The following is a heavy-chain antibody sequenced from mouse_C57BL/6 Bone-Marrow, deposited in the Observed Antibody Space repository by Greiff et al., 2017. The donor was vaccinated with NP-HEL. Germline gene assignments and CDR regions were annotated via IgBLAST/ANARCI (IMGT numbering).Heavy chain of an antibody. J-gene: IGHJ2*01. V-gene: IGHV5-9-1*02. Sequence: EVHLVESGAGLVKPGGSLKLSCAASGFTFSSYAMSWVRQTPEKRLEWVAYISSGGDYIYYADTVKGRFTISRDNARNTLYLQMSSLKSEDTAMYYCTRDKAIYYDYERYLDYWGQGTTLTVSS. CDR2: ISSGGDYI. D-gene: IGHD2-4*01. CDR3: TRDKAIYYDYERYLDY. CDR1: GFTFSSYA.